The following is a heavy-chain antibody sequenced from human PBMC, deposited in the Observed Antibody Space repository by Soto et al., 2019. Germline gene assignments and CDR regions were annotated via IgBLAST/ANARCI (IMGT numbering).Heavy chain of an antibody. Sequence: GGSLRLSCAASGFTFSSYARSGVRQAPGKGLEWVSAISGSGGSTYYADSGKGRFTISRDNSKNTLYLQMNSLRAEDTAVYYCAKDPLYYYDSSGYYHYWGQGTLVTVSS. CDR2: ISGSGGST. V-gene: IGHV3-23*01. D-gene: IGHD3-22*01. CDR1: GFTFSSYA. J-gene: IGHJ4*02. CDR3: AKDPLYYYDSSGYYHY.